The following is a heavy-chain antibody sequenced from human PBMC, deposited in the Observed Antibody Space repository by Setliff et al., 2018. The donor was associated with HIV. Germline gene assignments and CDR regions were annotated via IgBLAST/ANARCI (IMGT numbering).Heavy chain of an antibody. CDR3: ARGPSLTTVTTRGDYMDV. Sequence: PGGSLRLSCAASGFAFSDYAMHWVRQAPGTGLECVSAISGGGGITYYADSVKGRFTISRDDAKNTLYLQMNSLGGEDTAVYYCARGPSLTTVTTRGDYMDVWGKGTTVTVSS. V-gene: IGHV3-23*01. CDR2: ISGGGGIT. D-gene: IGHD4-17*01. CDR1: GFAFSDYA. J-gene: IGHJ6*03.